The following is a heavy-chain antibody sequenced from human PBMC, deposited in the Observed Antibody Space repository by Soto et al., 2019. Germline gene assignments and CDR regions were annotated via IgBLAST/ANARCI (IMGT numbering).Heavy chain of an antibody. Sequence: WETLSVTWSVSGYSSSSGSYWPWIRRPPGKGPEGIASIYHGGTTFYNQSLKRGITISVDTSNNQYSLKLTSVAAADTAVYYCERVHVMVVAGSTFDYWGHGTLVTVYS. CDR3: ERVHVMVVAGSTFDY. CDR2: IYHGGTT. CDR1: GYSSSSGSY. V-gene: IGHV4-38-2*02. J-gene: IGHJ4*01. D-gene: IGHD6-19*01.